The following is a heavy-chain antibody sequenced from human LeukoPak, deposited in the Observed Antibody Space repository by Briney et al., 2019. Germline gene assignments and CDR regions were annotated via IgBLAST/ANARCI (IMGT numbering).Heavy chain of an antibody. CDR2: MSYDGGNT. D-gene: IGHD3-9*01. V-gene: IGHV3-30-3*01. CDR3: AKDFRGYLDRPLGYYFDL. J-gene: IGHJ4*02. CDR1: GFSFQTYA. Sequence: PGGSLRLSCAASGFSFQTYAMNWVRQASGKGLEWVAAMSYDGGNTDYANSAKGRFTISRDNSNNTMYIQMNHLTAEDTAMYYCAKDFRGYLDRPLGYYFDLWGQGTLVTVSA.